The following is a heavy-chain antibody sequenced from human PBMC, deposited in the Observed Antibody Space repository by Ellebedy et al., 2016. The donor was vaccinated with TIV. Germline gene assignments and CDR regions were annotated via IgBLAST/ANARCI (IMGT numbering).Heavy chain of an antibody. J-gene: IGHJ4*02. CDR2: ISYDGSNE. CDR3: AKDEGFRYYYGSAIADY. D-gene: IGHD3-22*01. V-gene: IGHV3-30*18. CDR1: GFTFSSSG. Sequence: GESLKISCAASGFTFSSSGMQWVRQAPGKGLEWVAVISYDGSNEYYADSVKGRFTISRDNSKNTLYLQMNSLRAENTAGYYCAKDEGFRYYYGSAIADYWGQGTLVTVSS.